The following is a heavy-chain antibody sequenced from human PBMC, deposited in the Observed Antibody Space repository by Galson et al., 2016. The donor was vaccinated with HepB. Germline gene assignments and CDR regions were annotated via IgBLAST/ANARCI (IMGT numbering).Heavy chain of an antibody. J-gene: IGHJ4*02. V-gene: IGHV3-48*02. CDR3: ARGPRWLQLGYYFDY. CDR1: GFDFRRYA. D-gene: IGHD5-24*01. CDR2: ISSKGRSI. Sequence: SLRLSCAASGFDFRRYAMNWVRQAPGKGLQWLSYISSKGRSIYYADSVKGRLTVSRDNGRSSLFLQLDDLRDEDTAIYYRARGPRWLQLGYYFDYWGQGVLVTVSS.